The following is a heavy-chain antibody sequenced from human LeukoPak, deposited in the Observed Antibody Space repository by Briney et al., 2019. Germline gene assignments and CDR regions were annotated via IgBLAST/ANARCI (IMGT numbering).Heavy chain of an antibody. V-gene: IGHV3-30-3*01. J-gene: IGHJ3*02. CDR1: GFTFSSYA. D-gene: IGHD3-9*01. Sequence: GGSLRLPCAASGFTFSSYAMHWVRQAPGKGLEWVAVISYDGSNKYYADSVEGRFTISRDNSKNTLYLQMNSLRAEDTAVYYCARELYYDIGMLPHDAFDIWGQGTMVTVSS. CDR3: ARELYYDIGMLPHDAFDI. CDR2: ISYDGSNK.